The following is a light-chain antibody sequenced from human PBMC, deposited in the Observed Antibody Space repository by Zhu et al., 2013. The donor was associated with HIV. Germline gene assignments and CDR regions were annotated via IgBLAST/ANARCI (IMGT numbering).Light chain of an antibody. J-gene: IGKJ3*01. CDR2: AAS. V-gene: IGKV1-39*01. CDR3: QQLNSYPFT. Sequence: DIQMTQSPSSLSASVGDRVTITCRASQSISSYLNWYQQKPGKAPKLLIYAASSLQSGVPSRFSGSGSGTDFTLTISSLQPEDFATYYCQQLNSYPFTFGPGTKVD. CDR1: QSISSY.